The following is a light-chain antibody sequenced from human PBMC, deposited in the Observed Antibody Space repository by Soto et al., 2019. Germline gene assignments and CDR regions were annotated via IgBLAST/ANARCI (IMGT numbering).Light chain of an antibody. CDR1: QSVNSF. CDR2: DAS. Sequence: IVLTQSPATLSLSPGERATLSCRASQSVNSFLAWYQQKPGQAPRLLIYDASKRATGIPPRFSGSGSGTDFTLNISSLAPEDFVFSYCKQRSNWGITFGQGTRLEIK. CDR3: KQRSNWGIT. J-gene: IGKJ5*01. V-gene: IGKV3-11*01.